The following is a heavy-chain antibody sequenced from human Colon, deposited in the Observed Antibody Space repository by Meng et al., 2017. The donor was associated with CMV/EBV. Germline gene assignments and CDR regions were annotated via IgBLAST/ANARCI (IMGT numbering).Heavy chain of an antibody. Sequence: SVKVSCKASGGTFSSYTISWVRQAPGQGLEWMGRIIPILGIANYAQKFQGRVTITADKSTSTAYMELSSLRSEDMAVYYCARVLRLGELSLMGFWGQGTLVTVSS. D-gene: IGHD3-16*02. J-gene: IGHJ4*02. V-gene: IGHV1-69*02. CDR3: ARVLRLGELSLMGF. CDR1: GGTFSSYT. CDR2: IIPILGIA.